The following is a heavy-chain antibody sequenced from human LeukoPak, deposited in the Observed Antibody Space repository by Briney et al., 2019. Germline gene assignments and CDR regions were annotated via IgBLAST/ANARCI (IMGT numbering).Heavy chain of an antibody. Sequence: PGGSLRLSCAASGFTFSSYSMNWVRQAPGKGLEWVSSISSSSSYIYYADSVKGRFTISRENAKNSLYLQMNSLRAEDTAVYYCARDFPRLRRFDPWGQGTLVTVSS. V-gene: IGHV3-21*01. CDR3: ARDFPRLRRFDP. J-gene: IGHJ5*02. CDR2: ISSSSSYI. D-gene: IGHD2-21*01. CDR1: GFTFSSYS.